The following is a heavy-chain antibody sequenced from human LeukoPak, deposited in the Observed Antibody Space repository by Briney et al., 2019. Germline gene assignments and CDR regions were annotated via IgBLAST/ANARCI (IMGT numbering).Heavy chain of an antibody. D-gene: IGHD6-13*01. CDR3: ARSPIYNSSWTERYFDY. J-gene: IGHJ4*02. CDR2: INSDGRST. Sequence: GGSLRLSCAASVHTLSRYCVHGGREARGRGRVCVSRINSDGRSTIYADSVKGRFTIYRDNDKNTLYRHMNSLRAGHTGVCFCARSPIYNSSWTERYFDYWGQGTLVTVSS. V-gene: IGHV3-74*01. CDR1: VHTLSRYC.